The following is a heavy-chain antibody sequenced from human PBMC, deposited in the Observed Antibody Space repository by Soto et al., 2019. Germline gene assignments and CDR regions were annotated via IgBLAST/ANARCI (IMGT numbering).Heavy chain of an antibody. Sequence: SETLSLTCTVSGGSISSSSYYWGWIRQPPGKGLEWIGSIYYSGSTYYNPSLKSRVTISVDTSKNHFSLKLSSVTAADTAVYYFARHYYGSGSYYYYYGMDVWGQGTTVTVSS. CDR2: IYYSGST. CDR3: ARHYYGSGSYYYYYGMDV. V-gene: IGHV4-39*01. D-gene: IGHD3-10*01. J-gene: IGHJ6*02. CDR1: GGSISSSSYY.